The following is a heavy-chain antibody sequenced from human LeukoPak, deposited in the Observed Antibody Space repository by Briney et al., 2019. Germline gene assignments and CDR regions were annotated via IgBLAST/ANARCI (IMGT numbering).Heavy chain of an antibody. V-gene: IGHV4-61*02. D-gene: IGHD6-19*01. CDR3: AREGSGSGTASLDY. CDR1: GGSISSGSYY. J-gene: IGHJ4*02. CDR2: IYTSGST. Sequence: SETLSLTCTVSGGSISSGSYYWRRDRQPAGRGREGIGRIYTSGSTTYNPSLKSRVTISVDTSKNQFSLKLSSVTAADTAVYYCAREGSGSGTASLDYWGQGTLVTVSS.